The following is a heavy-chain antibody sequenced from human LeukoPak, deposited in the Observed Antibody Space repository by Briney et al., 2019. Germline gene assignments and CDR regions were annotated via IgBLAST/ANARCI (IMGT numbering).Heavy chain of an antibody. V-gene: IGHV3-30*18. CDR2: ISYDGSNK. D-gene: IGHD1-26*01. CDR3: AKVDGSSYY. Sequence: GGSLRLSCAASGFTFSTYGIHWVRQAPGKGLEWVAVISYDGSNKYYADSVKGRFTISRDNSKNTLYLQMNSLRVEDTAVYYCAKVDGSSYYWGQGTLVTVSS. CDR1: GFTFSTYG. J-gene: IGHJ4*02.